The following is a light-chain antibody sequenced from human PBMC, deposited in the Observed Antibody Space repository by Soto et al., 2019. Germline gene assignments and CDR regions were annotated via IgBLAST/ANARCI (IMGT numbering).Light chain of an antibody. CDR1: QSISIW. J-gene: IGKJ1*01. CDR3: QHYNSYSEA. CDR2: KAS. Sequence: IQMTQSPSTLSASVGDRVTITCRASQSISIWLAWYQQKPGKAPKLLIYKASTLKSGVPSRFSGSGSRTEFTLTISSLQPDDFATYYCQHYNSYSEAFGQGTKVDIK. V-gene: IGKV1-5*03.